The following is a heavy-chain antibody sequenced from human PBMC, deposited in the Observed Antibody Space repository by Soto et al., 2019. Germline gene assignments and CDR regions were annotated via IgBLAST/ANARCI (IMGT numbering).Heavy chain of an antibody. J-gene: IGHJ6*02. CDR1: GFTFSSYE. CDR2: ISDSGRTI. V-gene: IGHV3-48*03. CDR3: ARDLLHYDFWSGSSAYFYYGMDV. Sequence: GGSLRLSCSASGFTFSSYEMNWVRQAPGKGLEWVSYISDSGRTIYYADSVKGRFTVSRDDAQNSVYLQMDSLRAEDTAVYYCARDLLHYDFWSGSSAYFYYGMDVWGPGTTVTVSS. D-gene: IGHD3-3*01.